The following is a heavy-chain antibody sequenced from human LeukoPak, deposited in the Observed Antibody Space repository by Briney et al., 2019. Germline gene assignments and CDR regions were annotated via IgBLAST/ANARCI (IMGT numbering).Heavy chain of an antibody. V-gene: IGHV4-34*01. D-gene: IGHD3-10*01. CDR1: GGSFSGYY. Sequence: SETLSLTCAVYGGSFSGYYWSWIRQPPRKVLEWIGEINHSGSTNYNPSLKSRVTISVDTSKNQFSLKLSSVTAADTAVYYCARRVGRWFGERAYYYNYMDVWGKGTTVTISS. CDR2: INHSGST. J-gene: IGHJ6*03. CDR3: ARRVGRWFGERAYYYNYMDV.